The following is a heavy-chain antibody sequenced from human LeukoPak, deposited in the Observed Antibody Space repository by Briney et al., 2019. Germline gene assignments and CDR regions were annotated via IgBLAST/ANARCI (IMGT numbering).Heavy chain of an antibody. D-gene: IGHD3-22*01. CDR3: AKSASYYYDSSGGSDP. V-gene: IGHV3-48*01. J-gene: IGHJ5*02. CDR1: GFTFSSYS. CDR2: ISSSSSTI. Sequence: SGGSLRLSCAASGFTFSSYSMNWVRQAPGKGLEWVSYISSSSSTIYYADSVKGRFTISRDNSKNTLYLQMNSLRAEDTAVYYCAKSASYYYDSSGGSDPWGQGTLVTVSS.